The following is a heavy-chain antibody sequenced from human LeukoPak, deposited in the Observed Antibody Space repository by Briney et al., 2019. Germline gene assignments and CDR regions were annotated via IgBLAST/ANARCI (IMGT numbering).Heavy chain of an antibody. V-gene: IGHV4-34*01. CDR2: INHSGST. CDR1: GGSFSGYY. Sequence: SETLSLTCAVYGGSFSGYYWSWIRQPPGKGLEWIGEINHSGSTNYNPSLKSRVTISVDTSKNQFSLKLSSVTAADTAVYYCARGRNVLRYFDWLLDSYYFDYWGQGTLVTVSS. CDR3: ARGRNVLRYFDWLLDSYYFDY. D-gene: IGHD3-9*01. J-gene: IGHJ4*02.